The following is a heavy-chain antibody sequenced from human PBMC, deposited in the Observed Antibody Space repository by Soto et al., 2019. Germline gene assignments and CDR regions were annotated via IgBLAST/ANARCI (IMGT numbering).Heavy chain of an antibody. J-gene: IGHJ4*02. V-gene: IGHV4-34*01. D-gene: IGHD2-2*01. CDR2: INHSGST. CDR3: ARGGIRYCRSTSCSILDY. CDR1: GESFSGYY. Sequence: QVQLQQWGAGLLKPSETLSLTCAVYGESFSGYYWSWIRQPPGKGLEWIGEINHSGSTNYNPSLKSRVTISIDTSKNQFSLELSSVTAADTAVYYCARGGIRYCRSTSCSILDYWGQGTLVTVSS.